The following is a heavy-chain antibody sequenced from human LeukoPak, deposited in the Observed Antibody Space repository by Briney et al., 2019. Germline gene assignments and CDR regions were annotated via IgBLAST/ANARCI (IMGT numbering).Heavy chain of an antibody. Sequence: ASVKVSCKASGYTFTSYGISWVRQAPGQGLEWMGWINPNSGGTNYAQKFQGRVTMTRDTSISTAYMELSRLRSDDTAVYYCARAGALWFGEFGIDYWGQGTLVTVSS. J-gene: IGHJ4*02. V-gene: IGHV1-2*02. CDR1: GYTFTSYG. D-gene: IGHD3-10*01. CDR3: ARAGALWFGEFGIDY. CDR2: INPNSGGT.